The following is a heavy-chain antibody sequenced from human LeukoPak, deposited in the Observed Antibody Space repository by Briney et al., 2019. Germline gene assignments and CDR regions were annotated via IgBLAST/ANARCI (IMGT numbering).Heavy chain of an antibody. Sequence: GGSLRLSCVASGLTFSSQWMTWVRQAPGKGLEWLANIGGDGRRKFYEDSVEGRFTISRDNSKKSLYLQMNSLRAEDTALYYCAKDHDSSVGAFDIWGQGTMVTVSS. V-gene: IGHV3-7*03. CDR3: AKDHDSSVGAFDI. CDR2: IGGDGRRK. CDR1: GLTFSSQW. J-gene: IGHJ3*02. D-gene: IGHD3-22*01.